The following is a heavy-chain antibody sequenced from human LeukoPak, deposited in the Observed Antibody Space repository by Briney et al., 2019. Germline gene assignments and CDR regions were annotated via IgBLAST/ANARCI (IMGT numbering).Heavy chain of an antibody. CDR2: VYYSGST. CDR3: FVAVADTYGMDV. J-gene: IGHJ6*02. V-gene: IGHV4-39*01. Sequence: SETLSLTCTVSGGSISSSSYYWGWIRQPPGKGLEWIGSVYYSGSTYYNPSLKSRVTISVDTSKNQFSLKLSSVTAADTAVYYCFVAVADTYGMDVWGQGTTVTVSS. CDR1: GGSISSSSYY. D-gene: IGHD6-19*01.